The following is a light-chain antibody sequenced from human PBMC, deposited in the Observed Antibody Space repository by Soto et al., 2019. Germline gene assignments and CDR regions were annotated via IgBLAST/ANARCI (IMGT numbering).Light chain of an antibody. V-gene: IGKV1-27*01. CDR3: QKYNTAPQT. J-gene: IGKJ4*02. Sequence: DIQMTQSPSSLSASVGDRVTITCRASQGILDYVAWFQQKPGKAPKLLIYAASTLQSGVPSRFSGSGSGTDFTITLSSLQPEDVATYYCQKYNTAPQTFGAGPKVEIK. CDR1: QGILDY. CDR2: AAS.